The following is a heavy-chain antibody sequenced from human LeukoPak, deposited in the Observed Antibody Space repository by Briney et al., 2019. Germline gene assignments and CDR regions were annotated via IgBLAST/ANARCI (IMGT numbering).Heavy chain of an antibody. J-gene: IGHJ4*02. D-gene: IGHD5-18*01. CDR2: IYSGGGT. CDR3: VRVGYSFGYGDWNHFDY. V-gene: IGHV3-66*02. CDR1: GFTVSSNY. Sequence: GGSLRLSCAASGFTVSSNYMSWVRQAPGKGLEWVSIIYSGGGTYYADSVKVRFTISRDNSKNTLYLQMNSLRAEDTAVYFCVRVGYSFGYGDWNHFDYWGQGTLVTVSS.